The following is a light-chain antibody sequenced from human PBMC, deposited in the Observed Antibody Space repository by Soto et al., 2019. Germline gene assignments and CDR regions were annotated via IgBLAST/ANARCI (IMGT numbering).Light chain of an antibody. V-gene: IGLV2-14*01. Sequence: QSALTQPASVSGSPGQSITISCTGTSSDIGGYKYVSWYQHHPGKAPKLMIYEVSNRPSGISNRFSGSKFGNTASLTISGLHAEDEADYYCSSYRSSSTLYVFGTGTKVTVL. CDR1: SSDIGGYKY. J-gene: IGLJ1*01. CDR3: SSYRSSSTLYV. CDR2: EVS.